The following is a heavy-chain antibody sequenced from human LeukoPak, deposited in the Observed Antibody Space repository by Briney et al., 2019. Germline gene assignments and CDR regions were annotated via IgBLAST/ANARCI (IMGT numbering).Heavy chain of an antibody. CDR3: ARGLLSQGGYDDGGY. J-gene: IGHJ4*02. D-gene: IGHD3-16*01. V-gene: IGHV1-18*01. CDR1: GYTFTSYG. CDR2: ISAYNGNT. Sequence: ASVKVSCKASGYTFTSYGISWVRQAPGQGLEWMGWISAYNGNTNYAQKLQGRVTMTTDTSTSTAYMELRSLRSDDTAVYYCARGLLSQGGYDDGGYWGQGTLVTVSS.